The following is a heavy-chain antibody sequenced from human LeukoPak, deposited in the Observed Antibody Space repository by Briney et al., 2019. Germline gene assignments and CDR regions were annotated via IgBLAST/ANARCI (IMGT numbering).Heavy chain of an antibody. CDR2: ISGRGGGI. CDR3: ARSGGVTIYYYYAMDV. J-gene: IGHJ6*02. D-gene: IGHD3-9*01. CDR1: GFTFSSDA. Sequence: PGGALRLSCAASGFTFSSDAMSWGRHAPGKGLERGSVISGRGGGIYCAASVEGRFTISRDNSKNTLSLQMNSLRAEDRAVYYCARSGGVTIYYYYAMDVWGQGTMVTVSS. V-gene: IGHV3-23*01.